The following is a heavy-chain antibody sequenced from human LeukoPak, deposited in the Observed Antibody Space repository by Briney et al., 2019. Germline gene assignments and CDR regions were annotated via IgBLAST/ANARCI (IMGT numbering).Heavy chain of an antibody. J-gene: IGHJ6*02. Sequence: PSETLSLTCTVSGGSISSYYWSWIRQPAGKGLEWIGRIYTSGSTNYNPSLKSRVTMSVDTSKNQSSLKLSSVTAADTAVYYCARDILTGYYLYYYGMDVWGQGTTVTVSS. D-gene: IGHD3-9*01. CDR2: IYTSGST. CDR1: GGSISSYY. V-gene: IGHV4-4*07. CDR3: ARDILTGYYLYYYGMDV.